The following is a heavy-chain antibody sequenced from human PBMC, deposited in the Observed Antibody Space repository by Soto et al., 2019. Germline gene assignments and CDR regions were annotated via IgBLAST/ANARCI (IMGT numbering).Heavy chain of an antibody. J-gene: IGHJ5*02. D-gene: IGHD3-22*01. Sequence: SETLSLTCTVSGGSISSSSYYWGWIRQPPGKGLEWIGSIYYSGSTYYNPSLKSRVTISVDTSKNQFSLKLSSVTAADTAVYYCARSYASSGYYNWFDPWGQGTLVTVSS. CDR2: IYYSGST. V-gene: IGHV4-39*01. CDR3: ARSYASSGYYNWFDP. CDR1: GGSISSSSYY.